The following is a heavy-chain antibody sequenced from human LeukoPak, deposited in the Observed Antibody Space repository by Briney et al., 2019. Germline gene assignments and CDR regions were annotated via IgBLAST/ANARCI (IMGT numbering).Heavy chain of an antibody. V-gene: IGHV1-69*13. CDR3: ARDPVIVATRLPDAFDI. Sequence: GASVKVSCKASGGTFSSYAISWVRQAPGQGLEWMGGIIPIFGTANYAQKFQGRVTITADESTSTAYMELSSLRSEDTAVYYCARDPVIVATRLPDAFDIWGQGTMVTVSS. CDR1: GGTFSSYA. D-gene: IGHD5-12*01. CDR2: IIPIFGTA. J-gene: IGHJ3*02.